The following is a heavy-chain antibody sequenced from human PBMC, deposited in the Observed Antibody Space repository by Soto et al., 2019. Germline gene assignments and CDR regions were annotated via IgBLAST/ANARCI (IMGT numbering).Heavy chain of an antibody. CDR3: ARLPHCCSGRCYGNFDY. V-gene: IGHV4-39*02. Sequence: SETLSLTCTVSGGSISSSSFYWGWVRQPPGKGLEWIGSVSHRGSTYYNPSLTSRVTISVDTSKNHFSLKLNSVTAADTAVYYCARLPHCCSGRCYGNFDYWGQGTLVTVSS. CDR1: GGSISSSSFY. CDR2: VSHRGST. J-gene: IGHJ4*01. D-gene: IGHD2-15*01.